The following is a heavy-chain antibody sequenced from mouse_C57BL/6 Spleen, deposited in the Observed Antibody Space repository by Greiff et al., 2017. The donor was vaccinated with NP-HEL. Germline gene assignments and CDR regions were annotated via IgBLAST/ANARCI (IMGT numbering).Heavy chain of an antibody. J-gene: IGHJ3*01. CDR1: GYTFTSYW. V-gene: IGHV1-64*01. CDR2: IHPNSGST. D-gene: IGHD2-2*01. CDR3: AREDGYDTFAY. Sequence: QVQLKQPGAELVKPGASVKLSCKASGYTFTSYWMHWVKQRPGQGLEWIGMIHPNSGSTNYNEKFKSKATLTVDKSSSTAYMQLSSLTSEDSAVYYCAREDGYDTFAYWGQGTLVTVSA.